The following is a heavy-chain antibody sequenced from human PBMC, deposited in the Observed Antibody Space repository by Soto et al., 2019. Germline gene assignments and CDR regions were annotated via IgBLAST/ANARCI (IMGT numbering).Heavy chain of an antibody. Sequence: GGSLRLSCAASGFPFSSYAMSCVRQTPGKGLEWVSAISGSGGSTYYADSVKGRFTISRDNSKNTLYLQMNSLRAEDTAVYYCAKDVDSTVVIFFDYWGQGTLVTVSS. V-gene: IGHV3-23*01. J-gene: IGHJ4*02. CDR3: AKDVDSTVVIFFDY. CDR2: ISGSGGST. CDR1: GFPFSSYA. D-gene: IGHD4-17*01.